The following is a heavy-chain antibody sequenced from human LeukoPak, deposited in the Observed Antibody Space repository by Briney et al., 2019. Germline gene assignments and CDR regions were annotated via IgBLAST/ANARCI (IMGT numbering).Heavy chain of an antibody. Sequence: SVKVSCKASGYTFTGYYMNWVRQAPGHGLKWMGGIIPIFGTANYAQKFQGRVTITADESTSTAYMELSSLRSEDTAVYYCARLASGNNWNDQMTFDYWGQGTLVTVSS. CDR1: GYTFTGYY. CDR3: ARLASGNNWNDQMTFDY. D-gene: IGHD1-1*01. J-gene: IGHJ4*02. V-gene: IGHV1-69*13. CDR2: IIPIFGTA.